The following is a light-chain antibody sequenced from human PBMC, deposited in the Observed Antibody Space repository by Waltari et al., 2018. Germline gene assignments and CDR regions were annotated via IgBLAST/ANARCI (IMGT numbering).Light chain of an antibody. J-gene: IGLJ2*01. Sequence: QSVLTQPPSVSTAPGQKVTISCSGSTSNTGHHHVFWYQQLPGTAPKLLIYDSNKRPSGIPDRFSGSKSGTSATLDITGLQTGDEADYYCGTWDSRLGGVVFGGGTKLTVL. CDR3: GTWDSRLGGVV. CDR1: TSNTGHHH. CDR2: DSN. V-gene: IGLV1-51*01.